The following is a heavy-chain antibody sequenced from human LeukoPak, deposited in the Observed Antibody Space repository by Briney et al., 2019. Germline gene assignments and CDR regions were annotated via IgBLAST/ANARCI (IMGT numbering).Heavy chain of an antibody. V-gene: IGHV3-33*08. D-gene: IGHD4-11*01. CDR2: IWYDGSNK. CDR3: ARSHDYSNYPYDYYGMTS. CDR1: GLTFNNYA. J-gene: IGHJ6*02. Sequence: GGSPRLSCAVSGLTFNNYAMSWVRQAPGKGLEWVAVIWYDGSNKYYADSVKGRFTISRDNSKNTLYLQMNSLRAEDTAVYYCARSHDYSNYPYDYYGMTSGAKGPRSPSP.